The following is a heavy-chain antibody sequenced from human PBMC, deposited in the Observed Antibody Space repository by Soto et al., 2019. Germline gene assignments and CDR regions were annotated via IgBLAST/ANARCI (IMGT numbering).Heavy chain of an antibody. CDR3: ARDSSWSLDQ. V-gene: IGHV3-11*06. J-gene: IGHJ4*02. Sequence: GGSLRLSCAASGFTFSAYYMSWVRQAPGEGLEWVSYIGRGNSHKYYPDSLRGRFTISRDNVKNTVYLELNTLTAEDTAIYYCARDSSWSLDQWGQGTPVTVSS. CDR1: GFTFSAYY. CDR2: IGRGNSHK. D-gene: IGHD6-13*01.